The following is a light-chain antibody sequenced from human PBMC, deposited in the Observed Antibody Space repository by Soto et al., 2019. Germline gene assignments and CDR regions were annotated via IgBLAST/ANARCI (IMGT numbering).Light chain of an antibody. CDR1: QSVGSD. Sequence: EKVRTQSPATLSVSTGARAPLSCRASQSVGSDLVWYRQKPGQAPRLLIYGASNRATGVPDMFSGCGSGTVFTLNIRSLQSDDLAVYYCQQYLDWTRTVGQGTKVDIK. CDR2: GAS. V-gene: IGKV3-15*01. CDR3: QQYLDWTRT. J-gene: IGKJ1*01.